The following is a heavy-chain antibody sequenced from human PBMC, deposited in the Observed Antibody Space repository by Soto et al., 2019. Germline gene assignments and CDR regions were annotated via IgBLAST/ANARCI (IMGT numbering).Heavy chain of an antibody. Sequence: GGSLRLSCAASGFSFSSYSMNWVRQAPGKGLEWVSKISTSSSTKNYADSVKGRFTISRDNAKKSLYLQMNSLRAEDTAVYYCAREYYYYYMGVWGKGTTVTVSS. CDR3: AREYYYYYMGV. CDR2: ISTSSSTK. V-gene: IGHV3-48*01. J-gene: IGHJ6*03. CDR1: GFSFSSYS.